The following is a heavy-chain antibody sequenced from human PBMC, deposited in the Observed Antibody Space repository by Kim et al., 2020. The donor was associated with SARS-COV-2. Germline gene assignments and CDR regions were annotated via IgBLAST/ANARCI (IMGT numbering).Heavy chain of an antibody. D-gene: IGHD3-22*01. CDR2: IDYSGANT. J-gene: IGHJ4*02. CDR1: GMTFADYA. V-gene: IGHV3-23*01. Sequence: GGSLRLSCAASGMTFADYAMTWVRQAPGKGLEWVASIDYSGANTYYADSVKGRFTISRDNSKNTLFLQMNSLRLDDTALYYCARQIYYDSRAPYPYFLDKWGQGTVVTVPS. CDR3: ARQIYYDSRAPYPYFLDK.